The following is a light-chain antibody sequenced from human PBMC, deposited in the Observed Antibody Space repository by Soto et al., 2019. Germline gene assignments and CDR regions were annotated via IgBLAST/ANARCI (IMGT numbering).Light chain of an antibody. CDR1: SSDVGSYNL. V-gene: IGLV2-23*01. CDR2: EGS. J-gene: IGLJ1*01. Sequence: QSALTQPASVSGSPGQSITISCTGTSSDVGSYNLVSWFQQHPGKAPKLMIYEGSKRPSGVSNRFSGSKSGNTASLTISGLQVEDEADYYCCSYAGNTIYVFGTGTKVTVL. CDR3: CSYAGNTIYV.